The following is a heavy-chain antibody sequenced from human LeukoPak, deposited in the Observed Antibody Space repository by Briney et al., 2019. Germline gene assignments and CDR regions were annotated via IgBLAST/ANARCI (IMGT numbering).Heavy chain of an antibody. J-gene: IGHJ3*02. CDR2: INTNTGNP. D-gene: IGHD4-23*01. Sequence: ASVKCSCKASGYTFTSYAMNWVRQAPGQGLEWMGWINTNTGNPTYAQGFTGRFVFSLDTSVSTAYLQISSLKAEDTAVYYCARDSPRLRWYLPRDGFEIWGQGTMVTVSS. CDR3: ARDSPRLRWYLPRDGFEI. V-gene: IGHV7-4-1*02. CDR1: GYTFTSYA.